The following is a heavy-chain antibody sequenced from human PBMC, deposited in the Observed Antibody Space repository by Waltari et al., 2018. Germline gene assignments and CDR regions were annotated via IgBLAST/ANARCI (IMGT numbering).Heavy chain of an antibody. D-gene: IGHD3-22*01. J-gene: IGHJ4*02. Sequence: EVQLVESGGGLVQPGRSLRLSCAASGFTFDDYAMHWVRQAPGQGLEWVSGISWNSGSIGYADSVKGRFTISRDNAKNSLYLQMNSLRAEDTALYYCAKDRSSGYTLTPRYFDYWGQGTLVTVSS. CDR1: GFTFDDYA. CDR3: AKDRSSGYTLTPRYFDY. CDR2: ISWNSGSI. V-gene: IGHV3-9*01.